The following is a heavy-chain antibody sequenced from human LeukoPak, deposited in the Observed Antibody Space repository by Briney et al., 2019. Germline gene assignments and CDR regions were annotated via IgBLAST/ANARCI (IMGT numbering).Heavy chain of an antibody. D-gene: IGHD3-22*01. CDR2: IKQDGTET. CDR3: MGGRGWLPEN. V-gene: IGHV3-7*01. CDR1: GFTFSSYR. J-gene: IGHJ4*02. Sequence: PGGSLRLSCAASGFTFSSYRMNWVRQAPGKGLEWVAIIKQDGTETFFVDSVKGRFTISRDNVKNSLYLQMNSLRIEDAAVYYCMGGRGWLPENWGQGTLVTVSS.